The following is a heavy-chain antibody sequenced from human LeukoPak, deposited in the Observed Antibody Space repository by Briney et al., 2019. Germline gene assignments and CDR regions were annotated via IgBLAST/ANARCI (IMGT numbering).Heavy chain of an antibody. D-gene: IGHD3-3*01. V-gene: IGHV3-15*01. CDR3: TTDRWSIGGSDY. CDR1: GFTFSNAW. J-gene: IGHJ4*02. CDR2: IKSKTDGGTT. Sequence: GGSLRLSCAASGFTFSNAWMSWVRQAPGKGLEWVGRIKSKTDGGTTDYAAPVKDRFTISRDDSRNTLYLQMNSLKTEDTAVYYCTTDRWSIGGSDYWGQGTLVTVSS.